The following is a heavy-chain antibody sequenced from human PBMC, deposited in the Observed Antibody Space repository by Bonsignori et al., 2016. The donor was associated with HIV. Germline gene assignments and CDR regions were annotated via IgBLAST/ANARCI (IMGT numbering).Heavy chain of an antibody. Sequence: RQPPGKGLEWVSVIYSGGSTYYADSVKGRLTISRDNSKNTLYLQMNSLRAEDTAVYYCARGEYYDSSGTDAFDIWGQGTMVTVSS. J-gene: IGHJ3*02. CDR2: IYSGGST. CDR3: ARGEYYDSSGTDAFDI. D-gene: IGHD3-22*01. V-gene: IGHV3-66*01.